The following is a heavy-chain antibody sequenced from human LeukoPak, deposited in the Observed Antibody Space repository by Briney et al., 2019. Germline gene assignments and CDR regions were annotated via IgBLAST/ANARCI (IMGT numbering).Heavy chain of an antibody. D-gene: IGHD3-3*01. V-gene: IGHV1-46*01. CDR1: GYTFTSYY. CDR2: INPSGGST. Sequence: WASVKVSCKASGYTFTSYYMHWVRQAPGQGLEWMGTINPSGGSTTYAQRFRGRITMTRDTSTSTVFMELTSLRSEDTAVYYCARGESRVLNPLPCDYWGQGTLVTVSS. CDR3: ARGESRVLNPLPCDY. J-gene: IGHJ4*02.